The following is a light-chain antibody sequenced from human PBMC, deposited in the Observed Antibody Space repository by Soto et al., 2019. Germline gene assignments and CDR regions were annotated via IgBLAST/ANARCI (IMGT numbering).Light chain of an antibody. CDR3: QQYGSSPFT. J-gene: IGKJ3*01. CDR1: QTVSSNY. Sequence: EIVLTQSPGTLSLSPGERATLSCRANQTVSSNYLTWYQQKPGQAPRLLIYGASTRATGIPDRFGGSGSGTDFTLIISRLEPEYFAVYYFQQYGSSPFTFGPGTTVDI. V-gene: IGKV3-20*01. CDR2: GAS.